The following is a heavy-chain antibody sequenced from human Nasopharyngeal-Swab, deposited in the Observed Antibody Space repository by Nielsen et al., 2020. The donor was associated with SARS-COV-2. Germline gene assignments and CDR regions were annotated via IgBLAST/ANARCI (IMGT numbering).Heavy chain of an antibody. Sequence: ASVKVSCKASGYTFTSYYMHWVRQAPGQGLAWVGIINPSGGSTSYAQKFQGRVTMTRDTSTSTVYMDLSSLRSEDTAVYYCARDSGSNYDYVWGSYRYTSGYFDYWGQGTLVTVSS. V-gene: IGHV1-46*01. CDR3: ARDSGSNYDYVWGSYRYTSGYFDY. J-gene: IGHJ4*02. D-gene: IGHD3-16*02. CDR2: INPSGGST. CDR1: GYTFTSYY.